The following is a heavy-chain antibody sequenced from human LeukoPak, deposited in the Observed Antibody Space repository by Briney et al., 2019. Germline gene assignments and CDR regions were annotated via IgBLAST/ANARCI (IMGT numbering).Heavy chain of an antibody. CDR3: ARDHGILTGYYDGDWFDP. J-gene: IGHJ5*02. Sequence: SQTLSLTCAISGDSVSSNSAAWNWIRQSPSRGLEWLGRTYYRSKWYNDYAVSVKSRITINPDTSKNQFSLQLNSVTPEDTAVYYCARDHGILTGYYDGDWFDPWGQGTLVTVSS. CDR1: GDSVSSNSAA. D-gene: IGHD3-9*01. V-gene: IGHV6-1*01. CDR2: TYYRSKWYN.